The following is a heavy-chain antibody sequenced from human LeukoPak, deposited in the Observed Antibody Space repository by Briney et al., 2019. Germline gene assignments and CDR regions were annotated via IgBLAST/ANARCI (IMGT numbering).Heavy chain of an antibody. CDR2: IYYSGRT. D-gene: IGHD1-26*01. CDR1: GGSLSSYY. CDR3: ARINSGSYYAYYYYYMDV. Sequence: PSETLSLTCTVSGGSLSSYYWSWIRQPPGKGLEWSGYIYYSGRTNYNPSLKSRVTISVDTSKNQFSLKLSSVTAADTAVYYWARINSGSYYAYYYYYMDVWGKGTTVTVSS. J-gene: IGHJ6*03. V-gene: IGHV4-59*01.